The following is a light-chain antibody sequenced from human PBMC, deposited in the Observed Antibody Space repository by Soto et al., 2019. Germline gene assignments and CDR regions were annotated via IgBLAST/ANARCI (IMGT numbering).Light chain of an antibody. CDR3: AAWDDSLDGPI. V-gene: IGLV1-44*01. J-gene: IGLJ1*01. Sequence: QSVLTQPPSASGTPGQSITISCSGSSSNIGSNSFNWYQQFPGTAPKLLIYNNHQRPSGVPDRFSGSKSGTSASLAISGLQSEDESDYYCAAWDDSLDGPIFGTGTKLTVL. CDR1: SSNIGSNS. CDR2: NNH.